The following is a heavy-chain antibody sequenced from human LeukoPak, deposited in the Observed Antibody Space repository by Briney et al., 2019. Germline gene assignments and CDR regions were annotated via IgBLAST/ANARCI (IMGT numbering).Heavy chain of an antibody. J-gene: IGHJ3*02. CDR3: ARAGLEGALDI. Sequence: GGSLRLSCAASGFTFSSYGMHWVRQAPGKGLEWVAVISYDGSNKYYADSVKGRFTISRDNSKNTLYLQMNSLRAEDTAVYYCARAGLEGALDIWGQGTMVTVSS. CDR1: GFTFSSYG. V-gene: IGHV3-30*03. CDR2: ISYDGSNK. D-gene: IGHD1-1*01.